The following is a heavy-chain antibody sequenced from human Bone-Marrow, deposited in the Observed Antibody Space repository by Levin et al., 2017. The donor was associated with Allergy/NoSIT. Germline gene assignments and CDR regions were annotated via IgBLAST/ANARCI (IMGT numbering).Heavy chain of an antibody. CDR2: INPNSGGT. Sequence: AASVKVSCQTSGYTFTDYYIYWVRQAPGQGLQWMGWINPNSGGTDYAQKFQGWVTMTRDTSINTAYMEVKSDDTAVYYCARGEGLGDPLDYWGQGTLVTVSS. J-gene: IGHJ4*02. CDR3: ARGEGLGDPLDY. V-gene: IGHV1-2*04. D-gene: IGHD2-21*02. CDR1: GYTFTDYY.